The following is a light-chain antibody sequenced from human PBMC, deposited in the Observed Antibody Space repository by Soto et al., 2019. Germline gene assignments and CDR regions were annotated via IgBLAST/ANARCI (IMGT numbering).Light chain of an antibody. CDR3: SSYTIRTTFVI. Sequence: QSALTQPASVSGSPGQSITISCTGTNSDIGGYNYVSWYQHHPGKAPKLMIYEVSNRPSGVSNRVSGSKSGNTASLTISGLQAEDEADYHCSSYTIRTTFVIFGGGTKLTVL. J-gene: IGLJ2*01. CDR1: NSDIGGYNY. V-gene: IGLV2-14*01. CDR2: EVS.